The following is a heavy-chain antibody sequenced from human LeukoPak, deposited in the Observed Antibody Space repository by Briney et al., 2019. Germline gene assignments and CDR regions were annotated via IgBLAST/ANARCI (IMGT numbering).Heavy chain of an antibody. Sequence: SETLSLTCTVSGGSISSYYWSWIRQPAGKGLEWIGRIYTSGSTYYNPSLKSRVTISVDTSKNQFSLKLSSVTAADTAVYYCATLVTTVTLKSLNFDYWGQGTLVTVSS. CDR1: GGSISSYY. J-gene: IGHJ4*02. D-gene: IGHD4-17*01. CDR3: ATLVTTVTLKSLNFDY. CDR2: IYTSGST. V-gene: IGHV4-4*07.